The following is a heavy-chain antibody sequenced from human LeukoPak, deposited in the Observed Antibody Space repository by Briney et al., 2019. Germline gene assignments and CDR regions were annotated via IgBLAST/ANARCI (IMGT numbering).Heavy chain of an antibody. V-gene: IGHV1-3*02. CDR2: SNAGNGNT. D-gene: IGHD4-17*01. CDR3: ASHGDYDFDY. CDR1: GYTFTSYA. Sequence: ASVKVSCKASGYTFTSYAMHWVRQAPGQRLEWMGWSNAGNGNTKYSQEFQGRVTMTRDTSISTAYMELSRLRSDDTAVYYCASHGDYDFDYWGQGTLVTVSS. J-gene: IGHJ4*02.